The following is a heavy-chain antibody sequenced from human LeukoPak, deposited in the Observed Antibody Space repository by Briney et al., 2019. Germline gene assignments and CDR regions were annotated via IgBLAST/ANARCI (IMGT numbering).Heavy chain of an antibody. J-gene: IGHJ3*02. D-gene: IGHD6-19*01. CDR2: ISSSGSTI. CDR3: AKRRVAGKTADAFDI. V-gene: IGHV3-11*01. Sequence: KPGGSLRLSCAASGFTFSDYYMSWIRQAPGKGLEWVSYISSSGSTIDYAESVKGRFTISRDNAKNSLYLQVNSLRAEDTAVYYCAKRRVAGKTADAFDIWGQGTMVTVSS. CDR1: GFTFSDYY.